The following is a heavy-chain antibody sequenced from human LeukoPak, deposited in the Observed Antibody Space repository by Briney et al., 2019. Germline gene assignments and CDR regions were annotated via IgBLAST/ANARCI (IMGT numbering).Heavy chain of an antibody. D-gene: IGHD3-22*01. CDR3: ARVPTMIGPFDV. CDR1: GFIVSNNY. Sequence: GGSLRLSCAASGFIVSNNYMSWVRQAPEKGLEWVSIIYSGGDTYYADSVKGRFTISRDNSKNTLYLQMNSLRAEDTAVYYCARVPTMIGPFDVWGQGTMVTVSS. V-gene: IGHV3-66*01. J-gene: IGHJ3*01. CDR2: IYSGGDT.